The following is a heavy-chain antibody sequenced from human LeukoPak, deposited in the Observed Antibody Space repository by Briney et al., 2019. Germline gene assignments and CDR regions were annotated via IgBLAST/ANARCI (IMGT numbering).Heavy chain of an antibody. D-gene: IGHD3-10*01. CDR1: GFTLSSYW. Sequence: GGSLRLSCAASGFTLSSYWMHWVRQAPGKGLVWVSRINSDGSSTSYADSVKGRFTISRDNAKNTLYLQMNSLRAEDTAVYYCARGSYGSGSPDYWGQGTLVTVSS. J-gene: IGHJ4*02. CDR3: ARGSYGSGSPDY. V-gene: IGHV3-74*01. CDR2: INSDGSST.